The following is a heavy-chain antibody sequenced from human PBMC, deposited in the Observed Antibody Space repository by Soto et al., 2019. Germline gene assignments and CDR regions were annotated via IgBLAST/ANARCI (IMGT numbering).Heavy chain of an antibody. CDR3: ARDPRTNIVATTNGWFDP. V-gene: IGHV1-69*06. J-gene: IGHJ5*02. CDR1: GGAFSSYA. D-gene: IGHD5-12*01. Sequence: SVKVSCKASGGAFSSYAISWVRRAPGQGLEWMGGIIPIFGTANYAQKFQGRVTITADKSTSTAYMELSSLRSEDTAVYYCARDPRTNIVATTNGWFDPWGQGTLVTVAS. CDR2: IIPIFGTA.